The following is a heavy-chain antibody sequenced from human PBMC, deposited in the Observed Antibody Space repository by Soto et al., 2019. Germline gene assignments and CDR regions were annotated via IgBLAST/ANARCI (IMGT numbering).Heavy chain of an antibody. V-gene: IGHV3-23*01. J-gene: IGHJ4*02. D-gene: IGHD4-17*01. CDR1: GFTFSSYA. CDR3: ARDDDYRFDY. Sequence: SCAAYGFTFSSYAMSWVRQAPGKGLERVSAISGSGGTISYADSVKGRFTISRDNAKNSLYLQMNSLRAEDTAVYYCARDDDYRFDYWGQGALVTVSS. CDR2: ISGSGGTI.